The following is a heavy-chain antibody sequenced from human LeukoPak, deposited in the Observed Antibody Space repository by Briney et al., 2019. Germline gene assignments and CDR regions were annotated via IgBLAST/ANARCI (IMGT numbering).Heavy chain of an antibody. J-gene: IGHJ4*02. V-gene: IGHV4-59*11. CDR3: ARDGYNSGYFDY. D-gene: IGHD5-24*01. CDR1: GGSISRHY. Sequence: SETLSLTCTVSGGSISRHYWNWIRQPPGKGLEWIGYIYYPGSTSYNPSLKSRVTISIDTSKNQFSLKLSSVTAADTAVYYCARDGYNSGYFDYWGQGSLVTVSS. CDR2: IYYPGST.